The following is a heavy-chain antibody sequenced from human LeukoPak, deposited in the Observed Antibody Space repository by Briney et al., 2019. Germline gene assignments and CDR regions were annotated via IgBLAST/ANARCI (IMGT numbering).Heavy chain of an antibody. J-gene: IGHJ4*02. CDR3: ARDGQGAYCFDY. CDR1: GFTFSSYW. D-gene: IGHD3-16*01. CDR2: IKQDGSEE. V-gene: IGHV3-7*04. Sequence: GGSLRLSCAASGFTFSSYWMSWARQAPGKGLEWVANIKQDGSEEYYVDSVKGRFTISRDNAKNSLYLQMNSLRAEDTAVYYCARDGQGAYCFDYWGQGTLVTVPS.